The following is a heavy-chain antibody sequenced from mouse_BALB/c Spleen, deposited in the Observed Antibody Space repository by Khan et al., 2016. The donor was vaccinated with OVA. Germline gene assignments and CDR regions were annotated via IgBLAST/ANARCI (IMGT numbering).Heavy chain of an antibody. J-gene: IGHJ1*01. V-gene: IGHV5-17*02. CDR3: AREGTTVVATWDWYFDV. CDR1: GFTFSSFG. D-gene: IGHD1-1*01. CDR2: ISSGSDTI. Sequence: EVELVESGGGLVQPGGSRKLSCAASGFTFSSFGMHWVRQAPERGLEWVAYISSGSDTIYYADTVKGRFTISRDNPKNTLFLQMTSLRSEDTAMYYCAREGTTVVATWDWYFDVWGAGTTVTVSS.